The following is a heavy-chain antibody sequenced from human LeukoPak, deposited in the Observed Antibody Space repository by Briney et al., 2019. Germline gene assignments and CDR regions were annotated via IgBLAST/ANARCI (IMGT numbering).Heavy chain of an antibody. V-gene: IGHV4-31*03. Sequence: SQSLSLTCTVSGGSISSGGYYWSWIRQHPGKGLEWIGYIYYSGSTYYNPSLKSRVTISVDTSKNQFSLKLSSVTAADTAVYYCARSHYYDSSGYYGWGQGTLVTVSS. J-gene: IGHJ4*02. D-gene: IGHD3-22*01. CDR2: IYYSGST. CDR3: ARSHYYDSSGYYG. CDR1: GGSISSGGYY.